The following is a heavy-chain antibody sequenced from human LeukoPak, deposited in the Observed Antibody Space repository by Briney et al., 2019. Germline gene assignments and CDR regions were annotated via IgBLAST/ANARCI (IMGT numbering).Heavy chain of an antibody. D-gene: IGHD6-19*01. CDR3: ARVRRQWLVGANIRGDNPPYYYDY. CDR2: INPNSGGT. Sequence: ASVKVSCKASGYTFTGYYMHWVRQAPGQGLEWMGWINPNSGGTNYAQKFQGRVTMTRDTSISTAYMELSRLRSDDTAVYYCARVRRQWLVGANIRGDNPPYYYDYWGQGILVTVSS. J-gene: IGHJ4*02. CDR1: GYTFTGYY. V-gene: IGHV1-2*02.